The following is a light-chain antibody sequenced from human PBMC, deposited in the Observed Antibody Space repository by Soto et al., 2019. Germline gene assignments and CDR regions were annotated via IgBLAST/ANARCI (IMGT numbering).Light chain of an antibody. Sequence: QLVLTRSSSASASLGSSVRLTCTLSSGHSSYIIAWHQQQPGKAPRYLMKLEGSGSNNKGSGVPDRFSGSSSGADRYLTISNLQSEDEADYYCETWDTNTRVFGGGTKVTVL. CDR2: LEGSGSN. J-gene: IGLJ3*02. CDR1: SGHSSYI. CDR3: ETWDTNTRV. V-gene: IGLV4-60*03.